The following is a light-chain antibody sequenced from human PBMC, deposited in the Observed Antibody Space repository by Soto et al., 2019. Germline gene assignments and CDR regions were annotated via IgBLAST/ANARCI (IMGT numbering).Light chain of an antibody. CDR3: CSYTTSSTYV. J-gene: IGLJ1*01. Sequence: QAVVTQPPSVSGSPGQSVAISCTGTSSDVGNYNRVSWYQQPPGTAPKLMIYEVSNRPSGVPDRFSGSKSGNTASLTISGLQAEDEADYYCCSYTTSSTYVFGTGTKVTVL. CDR1: SSDVGNYNR. CDR2: EVS. V-gene: IGLV2-18*02.